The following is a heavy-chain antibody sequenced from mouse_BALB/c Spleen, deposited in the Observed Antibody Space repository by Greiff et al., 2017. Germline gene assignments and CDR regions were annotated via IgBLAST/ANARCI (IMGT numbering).Heavy chain of an antibody. D-gene: IGHD1-2*01. CDR2: ISSGGGST. Sequence: EVQRVESGGGLVKPGGSLKLSCAASGFAFSSYDMSWVRQTPEKRLEWVAYISSGGGSTYYPDTVKGRFTISRDNAKNTLYLQMSSLKSEDTAMYYCARHTIHYYGYAMDYWGQGTSVTVSS. J-gene: IGHJ4*01. CDR3: ARHTIHYYGYAMDY. V-gene: IGHV5-12-1*01. CDR1: GFAFSSYD.